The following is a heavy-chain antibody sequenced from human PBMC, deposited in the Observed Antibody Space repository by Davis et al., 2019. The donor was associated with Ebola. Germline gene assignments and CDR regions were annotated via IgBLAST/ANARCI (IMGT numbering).Heavy chain of an antibody. CDR2: ISGPGDNK. J-gene: IGHJ5*02. V-gene: IGHV3-11*06. D-gene: IGHD7-27*01. Sequence: PGGSLRLSCTASGFTFSNYYMNWIRQAPGKGLEWVSYISGPGDNKKYADSVKGRFTISRDNAKKSLYLQMNSLRAEDTAVYYCARGTKLTGESWFDPWGQGTLVTVSS. CDR1: GFTFSNYY. CDR3: ARGTKLTGESWFDP.